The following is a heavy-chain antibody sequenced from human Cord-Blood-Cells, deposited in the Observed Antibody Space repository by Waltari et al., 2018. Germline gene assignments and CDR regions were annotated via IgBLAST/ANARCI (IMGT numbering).Heavy chain of an antibody. J-gene: IGHJ5*02. CDR2: IYYSGGT. V-gene: IGHV4-39*01. Sequence: QLQLQESGPGLVKPSETLSLTCTVSGGSISSSSYYWGWIRQPPGKGLEWIGSIYYSGGTSSNPSLKSRVTISVDTSKNQFSLKLSSVTAADTAVYYCARHAERGNWFDPWGQGTLVTVSS. CDR3: ARHAERGNWFDP. D-gene: IGHD1-1*01. CDR1: GGSISSSSYY.